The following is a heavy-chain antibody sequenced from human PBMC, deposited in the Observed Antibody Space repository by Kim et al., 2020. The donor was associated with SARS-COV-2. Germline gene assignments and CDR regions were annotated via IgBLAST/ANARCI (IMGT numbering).Heavy chain of an antibody. CDR2: IYYNGNT. V-gene: IGHV4-61*01. Sequence: SATLSLTCSVSGVSVSSGSYYWSWIRQTPGKGLEWIGYIYYNGNTNYNPSLKSRVRISLDTSKNQFSLTLSSVTAADTALYYCSSLSGGEFDPWGQGTLGTVSS. J-gene: IGHJ5*02. CDR3: SSLSGGEFDP. D-gene: IGHD2-15*01. CDR1: GVSVSSGSYY.